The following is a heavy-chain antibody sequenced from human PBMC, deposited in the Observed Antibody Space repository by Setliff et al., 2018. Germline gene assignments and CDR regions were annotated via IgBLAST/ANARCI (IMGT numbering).Heavy chain of an antibody. CDR1: GFTFSNCW. Sequence: GGSLRLSCAASGFTFSNCWVSWVRQAPGKGLEWISYISSSGYTIYYANSVKGRFSISRDDALNSLFPEMNSLRVDDTAIYYCARGKDYSDGSGYPIFQHWGQGTPVTVSS. D-gene: IGHD3-22*01. CDR3: ARGKDYSDGSGYPIFQH. CDR2: ISSSGYTI. J-gene: IGHJ1*01. V-gene: IGHV3-11*04.